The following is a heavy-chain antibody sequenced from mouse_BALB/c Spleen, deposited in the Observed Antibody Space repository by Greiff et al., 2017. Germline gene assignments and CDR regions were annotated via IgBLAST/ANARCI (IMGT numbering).Heavy chain of an antibody. J-gene: IGHJ2*01. D-gene: IGHD2-2*01. Sequence: EVQLQESGGGLVQPGGSRKLSCAASGFTFSSFGMHWVRQAPEKGLEWVAYISSGSSTIYYADTVKGRFTISRDNPKNTLFLQMTSLRSEDTAMYYCARYGYDVGDFDYWGQGTTLTVSS. V-gene: IGHV5-17*02. CDR1: GFTFSSFG. CDR3: ARYGYDVGDFDY. CDR2: ISSGSSTI.